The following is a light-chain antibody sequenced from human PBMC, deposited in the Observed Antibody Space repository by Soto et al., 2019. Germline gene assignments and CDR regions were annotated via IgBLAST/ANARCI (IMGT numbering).Light chain of an antibody. V-gene: IGKV3-15*01. CDR2: GAS. CDR3: QQYGSSYT. J-gene: IGKJ2*01. CDR1: QSVSSN. Sequence: EIVLTQSPVTLSVSPGERATLSCRASQSVSSNLAWYQQSPGQAPRLLIYGASTRAAGIPARFSGSGSGTEFTLTISSLQSEDFAVYYCQQYGSSYTFGQGTKLEIK.